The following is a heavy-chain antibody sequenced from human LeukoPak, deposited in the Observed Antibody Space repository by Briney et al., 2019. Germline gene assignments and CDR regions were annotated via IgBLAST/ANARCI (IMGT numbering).Heavy chain of an antibody. CDR1: GGSISSGDYY. Sequence: SETLSLTCTVSGGSISSGDYYWSWIRQPPGKGLEWIGYIYYSGSTYYNPSLKSRVTISVDTSKNQFSLKLSSVTAADTAVYYCASLTEDIVVVVAATTTDYWGQGTLVTVSS. V-gene: IGHV4-30-4*01. CDR2: IYYSGST. D-gene: IGHD2-15*01. CDR3: ASLTEDIVVVVAATTTDY. J-gene: IGHJ4*02.